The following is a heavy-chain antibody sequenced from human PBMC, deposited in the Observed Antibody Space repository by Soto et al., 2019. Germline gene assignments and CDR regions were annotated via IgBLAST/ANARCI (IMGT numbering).Heavy chain of an antibody. CDR3: ARGGYYYDSSAYYRPFDY. V-gene: IGHV1-8*01. Sequence: ASVKVSCKASGYTFTSYDINWVRQATGQGLEWMGWMSPNSGNTGYTQKFQGRVTMTRSTSISTAYMELSSLRSEDTAVYYCARGGYYYDSSAYYRPFDYWGQGTLVTVSS. D-gene: IGHD3-22*01. CDR1: GYTFTSYD. CDR2: MSPNSGNT. J-gene: IGHJ4*02.